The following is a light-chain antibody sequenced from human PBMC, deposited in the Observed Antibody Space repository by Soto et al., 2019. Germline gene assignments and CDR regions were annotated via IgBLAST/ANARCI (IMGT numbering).Light chain of an antibody. V-gene: IGKV1-5*01. J-gene: IGKJ1*01. CDR1: QTITTW. Sequence: DIRVTQSPPTLSASVGDRVTITCRASQTITTWMAWYQQKPGKAPNLLVYDASTLQSGVATRFSGSGSGTEFTLIISGLQPEDSATYYCQQYTNTNNPWMFGQGTKVDI. CDR2: DAS. CDR3: QQYTNTNNPWM.